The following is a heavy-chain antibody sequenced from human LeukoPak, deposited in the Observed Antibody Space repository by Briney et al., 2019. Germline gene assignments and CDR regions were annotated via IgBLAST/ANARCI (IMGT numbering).Heavy chain of an antibody. CDR1: GGSFSGYY. J-gene: IGHJ5*02. CDR3: ASGPEYQLLWPWFDP. CDR2: IYYSGST. V-gene: IGHV4-59*01. D-gene: IGHD2-2*01. Sequence: PSETLSLTCAVYGGSFSGYYWSWIRQPPGKGLEWIGYIYYSGSTNYNPSLKSRVTISVDTSKNQFSLKLSSVTAADTAVYYCASGPEYQLLWPWFDPWGQGTLVTVSS.